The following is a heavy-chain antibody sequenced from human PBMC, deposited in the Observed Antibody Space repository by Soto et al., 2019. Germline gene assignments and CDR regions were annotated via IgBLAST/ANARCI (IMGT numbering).Heavy chain of an antibody. J-gene: IGHJ3*02. CDR3: ARDPSSSSDAFDI. CDR1: GFTFSSYS. V-gene: IGHV3-21*01. Sequence: PGGSLRLSCAASGFTFSSYSMNWVRQAPGKGLEWVSSISSSSSYIYYADSVKGRFTISRDNAKNSLYLQMNSLRAEDTAVYYCARDPSSSSDAFDIWGQGTMVTVSS. CDR2: ISSSSSYI. D-gene: IGHD6-6*01.